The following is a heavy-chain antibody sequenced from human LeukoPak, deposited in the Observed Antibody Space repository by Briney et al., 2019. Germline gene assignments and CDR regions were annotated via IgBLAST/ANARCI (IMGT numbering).Heavy chain of an antibody. J-gene: IGHJ4*02. Sequence: GGSLRLSCAASGFTFNSYAMGWVRQAPGKGPEWVSGISASGGATSYADSVRGRFTIFRDNSKNTLYLQMNSLRAEDTAVYYCAKGVVGSGIDYWGQGTLVTVSS. CDR1: GFTFNSYA. V-gene: IGHV3-23*01. CDR2: ISASGGAT. D-gene: IGHD3-10*01. CDR3: AKGVVGSGIDY.